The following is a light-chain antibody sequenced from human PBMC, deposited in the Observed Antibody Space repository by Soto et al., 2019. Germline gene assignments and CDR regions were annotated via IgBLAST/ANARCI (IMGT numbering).Light chain of an antibody. CDR3: SSYPSSSTPYV. V-gene: IGLV2-14*01. J-gene: IGLJ1*01. CDR1: SSDVGGYNY. Sequence: QSVLTQPASVSGSPGQSITISCTGTSSDVGGYNYVSWYQQHPGKAPKLMIYEVSNRPSGVSNRFSGSKSGNTASLTISGLQAEDEADYYCSSYPSSSTPYVFELGPSSPS. CDR2: EVS.